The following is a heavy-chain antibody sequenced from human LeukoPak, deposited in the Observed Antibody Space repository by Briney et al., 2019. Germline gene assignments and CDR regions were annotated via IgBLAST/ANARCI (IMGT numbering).Heavy chain of an antibody. D-gene: IGHD3-10*01. CDR1: GFTFSMSA. J-gene: IGHJ5*02. V-gene: IGHV3-64D*09. CDR3: VGVRWFGGSNWFDP. Sequence: PGGSLRCSCSASGFTFSMSAMHWVRQGPGKGLQYVSAISSNGGSTYYADSVKGRFTISRDNSKNTLHLQMSSLRPEDTAVYYCVGVRWFGGSNWFDPWGQGTLVTVSS. CDR2: ISSNGGST.